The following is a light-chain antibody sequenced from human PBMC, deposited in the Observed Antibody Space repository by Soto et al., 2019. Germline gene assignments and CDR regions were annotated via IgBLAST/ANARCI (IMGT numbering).Light chain of an antibody. V-gene: IGKV1-8*01. J-gene: IGKJ3*01. CDR2: AAS. CDR3: QQYYSYLT. Sequence: AIRMTQSPSSFSASTGDRVTITCRASQGISSYLAWYQQKPGKAPKLLIYAASTLQSGVPSRFSGSGSGTDFTLTISRLQSEYFANYYCQQYYSYLTFGPGTKVDIK. CDR1: QGISSY.